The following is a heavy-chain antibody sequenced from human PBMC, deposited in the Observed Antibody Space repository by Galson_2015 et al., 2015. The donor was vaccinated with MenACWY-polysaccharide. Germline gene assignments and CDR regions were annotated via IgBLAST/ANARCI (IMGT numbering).Heavy chain of an antibody. J-gene: IGHJ5*02. V-gene: IGHV4-59*11. CDR3: VGELYQHPFGWFDP. D-gene: IGHD3-16*01. CDR2: MHTSGKG. Sequence: SETLSLTCTVSGGSINSHYWGWIRQSPGKGLEWIGYMHTSGKGNSNPSLKSRVIISVDTSKKEFSLKLSSVTAADTAVYYCVGELYQHPFGWFDPWGQGTQVIVSS. CDR1: GGSINSHY.